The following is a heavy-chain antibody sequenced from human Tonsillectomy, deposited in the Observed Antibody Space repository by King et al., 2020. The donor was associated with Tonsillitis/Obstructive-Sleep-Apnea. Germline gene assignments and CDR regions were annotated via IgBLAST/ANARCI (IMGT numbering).Heavy chain of an antibody. D-gene: IGHD3-3*01. J-gene: IGHJ6*02. V-gene: IGHV3-53*01. Sequence: DVQLVESGGGLIQPGGSLRLSCAASGFTVSSNYMSWVRQAPGKGLEWVSVIFSGGSTDYADYVKGRFTISRDNSKNTLYLQMNSLRAEDTAVYYCASPPRYYDFCYVWGQGTTVTVSS. CDR3: ASPPRYYDFCYV. CDR2: IFSGGST. CDR1: GFTVSSNY.